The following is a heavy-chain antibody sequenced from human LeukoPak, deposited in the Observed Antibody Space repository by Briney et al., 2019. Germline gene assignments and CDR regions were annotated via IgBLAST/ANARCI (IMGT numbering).Heavy chain of an antibody. CDR2: IYSGGST. CDR3: ARHSSTSYGSGSYFDY. J-gene: IGHJ4*02. CDR1: EFSVGSNY. V-gene: IGHV3-66*04. Sequence: GGSLRLSCAASEFSVGSNYMTWVRQAPGKGLEWVSLIYSGGSTYYADSVKGRFTISRDNSKNTLYLQMNSLRAEDTAVYYCARHSSTSYGSGSYFDYWGQGTLVTVSS. D-gene: IGHD3-10*01.